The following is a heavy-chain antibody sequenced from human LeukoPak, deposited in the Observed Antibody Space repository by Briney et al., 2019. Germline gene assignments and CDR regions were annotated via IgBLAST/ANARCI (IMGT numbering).Heavy chain of an antibody. CDR3: AKPDDRSGYYRYYYYYGMDV. V-gene: IGHV3-23*01. CDR2: ISGSGGST. J-gene: IGHJ6*02. CDR1: GFSFSSYA. Sequence: TGGSLRLSCAASGFSFSSYAMSWVRQAPGKGLEWVSAISGSGGSTYYADSVKGRFTISRDNPKNTLYLQMNSLRAEDTAVYYCAKPDDRSGYYRYYYYYGMDVWGQGTTVTVSS. D-gene: IGHD3-3*01.